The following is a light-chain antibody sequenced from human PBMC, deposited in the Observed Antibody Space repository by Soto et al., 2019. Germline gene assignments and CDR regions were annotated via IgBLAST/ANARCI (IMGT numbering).Light chain of an antibody. V-gene: IGLV2-14*01. Sequence: QSVLTKPASVNGSPGGAITISCTGTSSDVGGYNYVSWYQQHPGKAPKLMIYDVSNRPSGVSNRFSGSKSGNTASLTISGLQAEDEADYYCSSYTSSSTLEVFGTGTKVTVL. CDR3: SSYTSSSTLEV. CDR1: SSDVGGYNY. CDR2: DVS. J-gene: IGLJ1*01.